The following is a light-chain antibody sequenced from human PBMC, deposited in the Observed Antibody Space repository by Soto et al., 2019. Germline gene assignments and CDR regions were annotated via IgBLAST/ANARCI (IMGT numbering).Light chain of an antibody. CDR2: GAT. Sequence: EIVLTQSPGTLSLSPGERATLSCRASQSVSSSYLAWYQQKPGQAPRLLMYGATSRATGIPDRFSDSGSGTDFTLTISRLEPEDFAVYYCQQYGNSPYTFGQGTKLEIK. CDR1: QSVSSSY. V-gene: IGKV3-20*01. CDR3: QQYGNSPYT. J-gene: IGKJ2*01.